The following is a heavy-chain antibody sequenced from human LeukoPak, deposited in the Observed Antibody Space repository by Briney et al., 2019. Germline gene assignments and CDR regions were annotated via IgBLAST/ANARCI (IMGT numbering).Heavy chain of an antibody. CDR3: ARSIVVVVAATNNWFDP. D-gene: IGHD2-15*01. V-gene: IGHV1-18*04. CDR2: ISAYNGNT. CDR1: GYTFTSYG. J-gene: IGHJ5*02. Sequence: GASVKVSCKASGYTFTSYGISWVRQAPGQGLEWVGWISAYNGNTNYAQKLQGRVIMTTDTSTSTAYMELRSLRSDDTAVYYCARSIVVVVAATNNWFDPWGQGTLVTVSS.